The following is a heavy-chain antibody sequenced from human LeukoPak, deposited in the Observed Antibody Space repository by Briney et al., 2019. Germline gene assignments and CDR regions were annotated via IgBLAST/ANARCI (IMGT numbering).Heavy chain of an antibody. CDR3: ARAPRGYRRGFDY. V-gene: IGHV1-2*02. CDR2: INPNSGGT. Sequence: ASVKVSCKASGYTFTGYYMHWVRQAPGQGLEWMGWINPNSGGTNYAQKFQGRVTMTRDTSISTAYMELSSLRSEDTAVYYCARAPRGYRRGFDYWGQGTLVTVSS. J-gene: IGHJ4*02. D-gene: IGHD1-1*01. CDR1: GYTFTGYY.